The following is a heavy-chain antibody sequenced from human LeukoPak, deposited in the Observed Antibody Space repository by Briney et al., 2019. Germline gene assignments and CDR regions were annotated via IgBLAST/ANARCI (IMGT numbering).Heavy chain of an antibody. J-gene: IGHJ4*02. CDR2: INHSGST. CDR1: GGSFSGYY. Sequence: PSETLSLTCAVYGGSFSGYYWSWIRQPPGKGLEWIGEINHSGSTNYNPSLKSRVTISVDTSKNQFSLKLSSVTAADTAVYYCAGRRLRGVSSFVDYWDQGTLVTVSS. V-gene: IGHV4-34*01. D-gene: IGHD3-10*01. CDR3: AGRRLRGVSSFVDY.